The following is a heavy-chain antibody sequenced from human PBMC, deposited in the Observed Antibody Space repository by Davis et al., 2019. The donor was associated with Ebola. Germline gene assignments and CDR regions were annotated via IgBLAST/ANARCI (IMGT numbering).Heavy chain of an antibody. D-gene: IGHD1-26*01. J-gene: IGHJ4*02. Sequence: MPSETLSLTCTVSGGSISGYQWAWIRQPPGKGLEYVGHIFNSGTVTYNSALKSRFIISLDKSSTQFSLKLTSMTAADTAVYFCARDNMGSLDYWGQGMLVTVSS. CDR1: GGSISGYQ. CDR3: ARDNMGSLDY. CDR2: IFNSGTV. V-gene: IGHV4-59*01.